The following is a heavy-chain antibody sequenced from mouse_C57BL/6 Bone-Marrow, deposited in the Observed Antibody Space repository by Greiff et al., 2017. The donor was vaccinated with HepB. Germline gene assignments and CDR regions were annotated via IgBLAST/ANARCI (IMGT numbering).Heavy chain of an antibody. CDR2: ISYDGSN. D-gene: IGHD3-2*02. CDR1: GYSITSGYY. CDR3: ARELRLR. V-gene: IGHV3-6*01. J-gene: IGHJ3*02. Sequence: EVQLVESGPGLVKPSQSLSLTCSVTGYSITSGYYWNWIRQFPGNNLEWMGYISYDGSNNYNPSLKNRISITRDTSKNQFFLKLNSVTTEDTATYYCARELRLRWGQGTLVTVSA.